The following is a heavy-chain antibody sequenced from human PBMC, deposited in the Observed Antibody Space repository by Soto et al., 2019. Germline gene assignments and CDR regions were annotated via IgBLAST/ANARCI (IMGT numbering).Heavy chain of an antibody. V-gene: IGHV1-69*06. J-gene: IGHJ6*02. D-gene: IGHD2-21*02. CDR3: ARDPTPVGGDPRRGMDV. CDR1: GGTFSSYA. CDR2: IIPIFGTA. Sequence: GASVKVSCKASGGTFSSYAISWVRQAPGQGLEWMGGIIPIFGTANYAQKFQGRVTITADKSTSTAYMELSSLRSEDTAVYYCARDPTPVGGDPRRGMDVWGQGPTVTVYS.